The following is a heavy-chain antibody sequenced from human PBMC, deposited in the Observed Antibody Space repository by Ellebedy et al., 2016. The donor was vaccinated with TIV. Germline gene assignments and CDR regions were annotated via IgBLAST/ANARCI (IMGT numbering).Heavy chain of an antibody. CDR3: ARTREWNYYGMDV. V-gene: IGHV3-48*01. CDR2: ISSSSSTI. CDR1: GFTFSSYS. D-gene: IGHD2-8*01. J-gene: IGHJ6*02. Sequence: GESLKISXAASGFTFSSYSMNWVRQAPGKGLEWVSYISSSSSTIYYADSVKGRFTISRDNAKNSLYLQMNSLRAEDTAVYYCARTREWNYYGMDVWGQGTTVTVSS.